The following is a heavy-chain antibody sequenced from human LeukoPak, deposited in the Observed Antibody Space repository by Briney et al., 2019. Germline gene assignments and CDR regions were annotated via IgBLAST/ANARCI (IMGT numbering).Heavy chain of an antibody. V-gene: IGHV4-59*12. CDR1: GASISSYY. CDR2: IYHSGST. D-gene: IGHD3-10*01. J-gene: IGHJ5*02. Sequence: SETLSLTCTVSGASISSYYWSWIRQPPGKGLEWIGYIYHSGSTYYNPSLKSRVTISVDRSKNQFSLKLSSVTAADTAVYYCAREGTWFDPWGQGTLVTVSS. CDR3: AREGTWFDP.